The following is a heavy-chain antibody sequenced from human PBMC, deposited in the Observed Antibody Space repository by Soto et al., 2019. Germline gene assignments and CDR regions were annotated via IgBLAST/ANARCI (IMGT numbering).Heavy chain of an antibody. J-gene: IGHJ4*02. CDR3: ARVYCSGGSCYSVPDSFDY. V-gene: IGHV1-3*01. Sequence: ASVKVSCKASGYTFTSYAMHWVRQAPGQRLEWMGWINAGNGNTKYSQKFQGRVTITRDTSASTAYMELSSLRSEDTAVYYCARVYCSGGSCYSVPDSFDYWGQGILVTVSS. CDR1: GYTFTSYA. CDR2: INAGNGNT. D-gene: IGHD2-15*01.